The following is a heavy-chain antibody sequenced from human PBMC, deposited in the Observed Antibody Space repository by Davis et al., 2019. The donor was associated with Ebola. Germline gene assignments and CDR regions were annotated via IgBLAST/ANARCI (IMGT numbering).Heavy chain of an antibody. CDR1: GFNFDDYT. CDR3: ARGIVVVTWGFDY. Sequence: GESLKISCAASGFNFDDYTMHWVRQAPGKGLEWVSLITWDGTTMYYADSVKGRFTISRDNSKNTLYLEMNSLRPEDTAVYYCARGIVVVTWGFDYWGQGTLVTVSS. V-gene: IGHV3-43*01. J-gene: IGHJ4*02. D-gene: IGHD2-21*02. CDR2: ITWDGTTM.